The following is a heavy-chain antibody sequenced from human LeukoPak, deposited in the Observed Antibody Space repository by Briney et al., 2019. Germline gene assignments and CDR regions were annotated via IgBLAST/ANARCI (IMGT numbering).Heavy chain of an antibody. V-gene: IGHV3-64*01. Sequence: GGSLRLSCAASGFTFSSYAMHWVRQAPGKGLEYVSAISSNGGSTYYANSVKGRFTISRDNSKNTLYLQMGSLRAEDMAVYYCARGEAYYYGSGSYYKGNLYYYGMDVWGQGTTVTVSS. CDR2: ISSNGGST. D-gene: IGHD3-10*01. CDR3: ARGEAYYYGSGSYYKGNLYYYGMDV. CDR1: GFTFSSYA. J-gene: IGHJ6*02.